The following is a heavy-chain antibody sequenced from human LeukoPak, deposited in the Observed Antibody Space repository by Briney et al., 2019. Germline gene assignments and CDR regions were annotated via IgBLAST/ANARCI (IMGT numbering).Heavy chain of an antibody. CDR1: GGSCSGYY. V-gene: IGHV4-34*01. CDR3: ARKENVYYYFDY. Sequence: SETLSLTCAVYGGSCSGYYWSWIRQPPGKGLEWIGEINHSGSTNYNPSLQSRVTMSVDTSKNQFSLKLSSVTAVDTAVYYCARKENVYYYFDYWGQGTLVTVSS. CDR2: INHSGST. D-gene: IGHD3-10*01. J-gene: IGHJ4*02.